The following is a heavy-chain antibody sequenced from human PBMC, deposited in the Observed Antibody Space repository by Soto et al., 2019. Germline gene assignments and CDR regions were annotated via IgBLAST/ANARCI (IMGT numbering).Heavy chain of an antibody. D-gene: IGHD6-19*01. Sequence: GGSLRLSCAASGFTFSSYAMSLIRQAPGKGLEWVSAISGSGGSTYYADSVKGRFTISRDNSKNTLYLQMNSLRAEDTAVYYCARANVVAGTGWGQGTLVTVSS. CDR1: GFTFSSYA. J-gene: IGHJ4*02. V-gene: IGHV3-23*01. CDR3: ARANVVAGTG. CDR2: ISGSGGST.